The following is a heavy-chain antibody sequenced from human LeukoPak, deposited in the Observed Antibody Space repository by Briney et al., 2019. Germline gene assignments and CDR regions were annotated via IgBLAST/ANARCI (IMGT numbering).Heavy chain of an antibody. CDR1: GFTFSRSA. CDR2: ISYDGSNK. Sequence: GGSLRLSCAASGFTFSRSAMSWVRQAPGKGLEWVAVISYDGSNKYYADSVKGRFTISRANSKNTLYLQMNSLRAEDTAVYYCARGSGYSSSLGEKWGQGTLVTVSS. D-gene: IGHD6-6*01. V-gene: IGHV3-30*04. J-gene: IGHJ4*02. CDR3: ARGSGYSSSLGEK.